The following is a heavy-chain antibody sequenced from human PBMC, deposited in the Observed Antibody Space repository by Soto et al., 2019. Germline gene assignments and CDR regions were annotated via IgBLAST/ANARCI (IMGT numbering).Heavy chain of an antibody. V-gene: IGHV4-59*01. CDR1: GGSISSYY. Sequence: SETLSLTCTVSGGSISSYYWSWIRQPPGKGLEWIGYIYYSGSTNYNPSLKSRVTISVDTSKNQFSLKLSSVTAADTAVYYCARGIMITFGGVIVMPPDYYYYYMDVWGKRTTVTVSS. J-gene: IGHJ6*03. D-gene: IGHD3-16*02. CDR3: ARGIMITFGGVIVMPPDYYYYYMDV. CDR2: IYYSGST.